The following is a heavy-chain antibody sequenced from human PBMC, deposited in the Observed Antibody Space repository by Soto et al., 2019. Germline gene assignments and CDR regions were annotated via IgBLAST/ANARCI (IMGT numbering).Heavy chain of an antibody. J-gene: IGHJ6*02. CDR3: ARDLEVVVLGVDHYYYYGMDV. CDR2: IIPIFETA. CDR1: GGTFSSFA. D-gene: IGHD2-15*01. Sequence: ASVKVSCKTSGGTFSSFAISWVRQAPGQGLEWMGGIIPIFETANYAQKFQGRVTITADEITGTAYMELRSLRSEDTGVYYCARDLEVVVLGVDHYYYYGMDVWGQVTTVTVSS. V-gene: IGHV1-69*13.